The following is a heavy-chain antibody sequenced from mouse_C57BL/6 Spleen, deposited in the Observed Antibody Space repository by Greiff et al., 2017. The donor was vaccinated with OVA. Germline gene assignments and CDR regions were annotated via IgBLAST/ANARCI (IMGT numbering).Heavy chain of an antibody. CDR3: ARERLLRGGFDY. J-gene: IGHJ2*01. CDR1: GYSITSGYY. Sequence: ESGPGLVKPSQSLSLTCSVTGYSITSGYYWNWIRQFPGNKLEWMGYISYDGSNNYNPSLKNRISITRDTSKNQFFLKLNSVTTEDTATCYCARERLLRGGFDYWGQGTTLTVSS. D-gene: IGHD1-1*01. CDR2: ISYDGSN. V-gene: IGHV3-6*01.